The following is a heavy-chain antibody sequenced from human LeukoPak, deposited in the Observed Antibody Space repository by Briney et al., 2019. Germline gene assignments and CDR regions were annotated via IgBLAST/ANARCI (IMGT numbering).Heavy chain of an antibody. CDR1: GYTFISYD. CDR2: MNPKSGNT. CDR3: ARGLGYDYDSGASVY. J-gene: IGHJ4*01. D-gene: IGHD3-22*01. Sequence: ASVKVSCKASGYTFISYDINWVRQAAGQGLEWMGWMNPKSGNTGYSQKFQGRVTMTRNTSISTAYMELSSLRSEDTAVYYCARGLGYDYDSGASVYWGHATPVSVSA. V-gene: IGHV1-8*01.